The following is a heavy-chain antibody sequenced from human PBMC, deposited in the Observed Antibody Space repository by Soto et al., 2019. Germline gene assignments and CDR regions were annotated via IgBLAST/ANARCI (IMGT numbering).Heavy chain of an antibody. D-gene: IGHD3-22*01. CDR1: GFTFSSYA. Sequence: QVQLVESGGGVVQPGRSLRLSCAASGFTFSSYAMHWVRQAPGKGLEWVAVISYDGSNKYYADSVKGRFTISRDNSKNTLYLQMNSLRAEDTAVYYCARDITVIVVDAPEYFQHWGQGTLVTVSS. V-gene: IGHV3-30-3*01. J-gene: IGHJ1*01. CDR2: ISYDGSNK. CDR3: ARDITVIVVDAPEYFQH.